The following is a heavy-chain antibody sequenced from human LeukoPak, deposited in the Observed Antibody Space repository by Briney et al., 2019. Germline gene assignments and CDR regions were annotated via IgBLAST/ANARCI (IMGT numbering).Heavy chain of an antibody. CDR3: AKSVVRGVIITREVDP. CDR1: GFTFSSYG. CDR2: ISGSGGSR. J-gene: IGHJ5*02. V-gene: IGHV3-23*01. D-gene: IGHD3-10*01. Sequence: GGTLRLSCAASGFTFSSYGMSWVRQAPGKGLEWVSSISGSGGSRYYADSVKGRFTISRDNSKNTLYLQMNSLRAEDTAVYYCAKSVVRGVIITREVDPWGQGTLVTVSS.